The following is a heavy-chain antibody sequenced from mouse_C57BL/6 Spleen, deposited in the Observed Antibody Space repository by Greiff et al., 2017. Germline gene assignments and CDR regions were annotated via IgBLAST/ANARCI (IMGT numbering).Heavy chain of an antibody. Sequence: VKLVESGAELVRPGASVTLSCKASGYTFTDYEMHWVKQTPVHGLEWIGAIDPETGGTAYNQKFKGKAILTADKSSSTAYMELRSLTSEDSAVYYCTNYWGFAYWGQGTLVTVSA. V-gene: IGHV1-15*01. CDR3: TNYWGFAY. CDR1: GYTFTDYE. CDR2: IDPETGGT. J-gene: IGHJ3*01. D-gene: IGHD1-1*02.